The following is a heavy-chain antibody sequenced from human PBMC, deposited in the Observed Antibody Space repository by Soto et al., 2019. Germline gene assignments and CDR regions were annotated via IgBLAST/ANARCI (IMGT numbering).Heavy chain of an antibody. V-gene: IGHV1-18*01. J-gene: IGHJ6*02. CDR1: GYTFTRYG. CDR3: AKNGQPPYYYYGMDV. Sequence: ASVKVSCKASGYTFTRYGISWVRQAPGQGLEWMGWISGYNGDTKYAQKFQGRVTMTIDTSTSTAYMELGSLTSDDTAAYYCAKNGQPPYYYYGMDVWGQGTTVTVSS. D-gene: IGHD2-8*01. CDR2: ISGYNGDT.